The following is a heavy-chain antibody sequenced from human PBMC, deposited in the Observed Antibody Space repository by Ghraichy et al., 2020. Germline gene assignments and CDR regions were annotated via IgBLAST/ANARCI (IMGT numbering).Heavy chain of an antibody. J-gene: IGHJ4*02. Sequence: SQTLSLTCTVSGGSISSSSYYWGWIRQPPGKGLEWIGSISYSGSTYYNPSLKSRVTISVDTSKTQLSLKLSPVTAAVTAVYYCARQEYGSGSYYNDPGYFDYWGQGTLVTVSS. CDR1: GGSISSSSYY. D-gene: IGHD3-10*01. V-gene: IGHV4-39*01. CDR2: ISYSGST. CDR3: ARQEYGSGSYYNDPGYFDY.